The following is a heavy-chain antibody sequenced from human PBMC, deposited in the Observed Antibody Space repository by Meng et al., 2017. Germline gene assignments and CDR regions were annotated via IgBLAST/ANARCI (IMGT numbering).Heavy chain of an antibody. CDR3: ARGGCSSTSCYAGGVGWFDP. CDR1: GYTFTSYY. CDR2: INPSGGST. D-gene: IGHD2-2*01. V-gene: IGHV1-46*01. J-gene: IGHJ5*02. Sequence: ASVKVSCKASGYTFTSYYMHWVRQAPGQGLEWMGIINPSGGSTSYAQKFQGRVTMTKDTSTGTVYMELSSLRSEDTAVYYCARGGCSSTSCYAGGVGWFDPWGQGTLVTVSS.